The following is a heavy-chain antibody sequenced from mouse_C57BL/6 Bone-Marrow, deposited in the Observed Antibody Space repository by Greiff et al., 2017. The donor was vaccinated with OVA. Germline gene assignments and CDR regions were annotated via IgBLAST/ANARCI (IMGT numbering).Heavy chain of an antibody. CDR3: AYPPYYSNYGFAY. V-gene: IGHV1-74*01. D-gene: IGHD2-5*01. CDR2: IHPSDSDT. J-gene: IGHJ3*01. CDR1: GYTFTSYW. Sequence: QVQLQQPGAELVKPGASVKVSCKASGYTFTSYWMHWVKQRPGQGLEWIGRIHPSDSDTNYTQKFKGKATLTVDKASSTAYMQLSSLTSEDTAVYYCAYPPYYSNYGFAYWGQGTLVTVSA.